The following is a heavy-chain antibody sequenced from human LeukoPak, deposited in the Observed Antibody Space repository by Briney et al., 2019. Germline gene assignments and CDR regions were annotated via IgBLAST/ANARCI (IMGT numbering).Heavy chain of an antibody. V-gene: IGHV3-53*01. J-gene: IGHJ4*02. CDR3: AKDAEYYYDSSGYYWFDY. Sequence: GGSLRLSCAASGFTVTNNDMSWVRQAPGKGLEWVSVIYSGGTTYYADSVKGRFTISRDNSKNTLYLQMNSLRAEDTAVYYCAKDAEYYYDSSGYYWFDYWGQGTLVTVSS. CDR2: IYSGGTT. CDR1: GFTVTNND. D-gene: IGHD3-22*01.